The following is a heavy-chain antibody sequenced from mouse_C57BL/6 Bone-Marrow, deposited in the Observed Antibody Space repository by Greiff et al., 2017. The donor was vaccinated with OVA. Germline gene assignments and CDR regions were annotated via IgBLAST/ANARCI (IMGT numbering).Heavy chain of an antibody. Sequence: QVQLKQSGAELVRPGSSVKLSCKASGFTFTSYWMHWVKQRPVQGLEWIGNIDPSDSDTKYKQKFKDKATMTVDKSSSTAYMQLSSLTSEDSAVYYGARDHQAMDYWGQGTSVTVSS. CDR1: GFTFTSYW. CDR2: IDPSDSDT. V-gene: IGHV1-52*01. CDR3: ARDHQAMDY. J-gene: IGHJ4*01.